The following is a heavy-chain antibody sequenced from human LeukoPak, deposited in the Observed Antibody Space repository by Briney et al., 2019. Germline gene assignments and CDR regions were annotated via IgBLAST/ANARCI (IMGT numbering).Heavy chain of an antibody. D-gene: IGHD6-19*01. J-gene: IGHJ3*02. Sequence: PSETLSLTCTVSGGSISSYYWSWIRQPPGKGLEWVGYIYYSGSTNYNPSLKSRVTISVDTSKNQFSLKLNSVTAADTAVYYCARDRSGYSSGWYFIDIWGQGTMVTVSS. CDR3: ARDRSGYSSGWYFIDI. CDR2: IYYSGST. V-gene: IGHV4-59*01. CDR1: GGSISSYY.